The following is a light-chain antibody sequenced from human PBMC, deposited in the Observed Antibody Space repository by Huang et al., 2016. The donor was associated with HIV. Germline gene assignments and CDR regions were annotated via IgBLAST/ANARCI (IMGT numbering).Light chain of an antibody. CDR2: DAS. J-gene: IGKJ4*01. V-gene: IGKV3-11*01. Sequence: EIVLTQSPATLSLSPGERATLSCRASQSVSSYLAWYQQKPGQAPRLLLDDASNRATGIPARFSGSGSGTDFTLTISSLEPEDLAVYYCQQRSNWLLTFGGGTKVEIK. CDR1: QSVSSY. CDR3: QQRSNWLLT.